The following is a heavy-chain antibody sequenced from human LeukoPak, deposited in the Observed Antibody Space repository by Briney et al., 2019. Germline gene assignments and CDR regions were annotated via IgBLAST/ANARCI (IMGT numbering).Heavy chain of an antibody. D-gene: IGHD2-2*01. CDR1: GFTFSSYS. CDR2: ISSRSSYI. J-gene: IGHJ6*03. V-gene: IGHV3-21*01. Sequence: VGSLRLSCAASGFTFSSYSMNWVRQAPGKGLEWVSSISSRSSYIYYADSVKGRFTISRDNAKNSLYLQMNSLRAEDTAVYYCARAPSNDDIVVVPAAPYYMDVWGKGTTVTVSS. CDR3: ARAPSNDDIVVVPAAPYYMDV.